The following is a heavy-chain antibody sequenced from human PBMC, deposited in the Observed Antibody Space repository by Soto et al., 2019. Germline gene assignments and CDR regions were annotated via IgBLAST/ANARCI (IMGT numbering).Heavy chain of an antibody. CDR2: IYWDDDK. CDR1: GFSLEPSGTG. CDR3: AQSLSHYDNSDHYAYCYFDL. V-gene: IGHV2-5*02. Sequence: QITLKESDPTLVKPTQTLTLTCTFSGFSLEPSGTGMSWIRQPPGKALEWLALIYWDDDKRYSPSLKNRLTINKDNAKNQVVLGFTNVEAGDTATYYCAQSLSHYDNSDHYAYCYFDLRGRGTLVTVSS. D-gene: IGHD3-22*01. J-gene: IGHJ2*01.